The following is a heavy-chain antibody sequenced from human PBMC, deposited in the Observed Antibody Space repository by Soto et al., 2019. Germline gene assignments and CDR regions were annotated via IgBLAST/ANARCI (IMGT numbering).Heavy chain of an antibody. CDR2: MSYDGSNE. Sequence: QVQLVESGGGVVQPGRSLRLSCEASGFTFSHYAMHWVRQAPGKGLEWVALMSYDGSNEYYADSVKGRFTISRDNSKNPLYLQMNSLRAEYTAVYYCAKDGSHDFDYWGQGTLVTVSS. CDR1: GFTFSHYA. D-gene: IGHD1-26*01. CDR3: AKDGSHDFDY. V-gene: IGHV3-30*18. J-gene: IGHJ4*02.